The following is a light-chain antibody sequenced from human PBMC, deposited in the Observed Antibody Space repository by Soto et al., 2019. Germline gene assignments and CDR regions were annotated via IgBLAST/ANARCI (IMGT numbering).Light chain of an antibody. CDR2: EVT. CDR3: ATWDSSLSAAV. Sequence: QSALTQPASVSGSPGQSITISCTGTSSDIGGYNYVSWYQQYPGKAPKLMIYEVTNRPSGVSNRFSGSKSGNTASLTISGLQIGDEADYYCATWDSSLSAAVFGGGTKLTVL. V-gene: IGLV2-14*01. CDR1: SSDIGGYNY. J-gene: IGLJ2*01.